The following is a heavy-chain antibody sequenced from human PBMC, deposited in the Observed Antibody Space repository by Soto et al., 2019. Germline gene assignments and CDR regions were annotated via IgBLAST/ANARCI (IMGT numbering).Heavy chain of an antibody. Sequence: RASVKVSCKASGGTFSSYAISWVRQAPGQGLEWMGGIIPIFGTANYAQKFQGRVTITADESTSTAYMELSSLRSEDTAVYYCARVGCSSTSCYDYYYYGMDVWGQGTTVTVSS. CDR2: IIPIFGTA. D-gene: IGHD2-2*01. V-gene: IGHV1-69*13. J-gene: IGHJ6*02. CDR1: GGTFSSYA. CDR3: ARVGCSSTSCYDYYYYGMDV.